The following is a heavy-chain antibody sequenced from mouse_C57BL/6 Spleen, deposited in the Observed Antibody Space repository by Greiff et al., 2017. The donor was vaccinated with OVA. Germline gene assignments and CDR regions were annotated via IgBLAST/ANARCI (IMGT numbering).Heavy chain of an antibody. J-gene: IGHJ2*01. V-gene: IGHV1-61*01. CDR3: ASLWSIDY. CDR1: GYTFTSYW. D-gene: IGHD6-2*01. CDR2: IDPSDSYT. Sequence: VQLQQPGAELVRPGSSVKLSCKASGYTFTSYWMDWVKQRPGQGLEWIGNIDPSDSYTNYNQKFKDKSTLTVDKSSSTAYMQLSSLTSEDSAVYYCASLWSIDYWGQGTTLTVSA.